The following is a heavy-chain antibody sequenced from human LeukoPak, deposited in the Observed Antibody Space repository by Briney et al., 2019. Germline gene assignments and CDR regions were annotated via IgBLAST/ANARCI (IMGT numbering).Heavy chain of an antibody. J-gene: IGHJ3*02. D-gene: IGHD6-13*01. CDR3: AIGRQQLKDAFDI. CDR1: GYTFTRYD. Sequence: ASVKVSCKASGYTFTRYDINWVRQATGQGLEWMGWMNPNSGNTGYAQKFQGRVTMTRNTSISTAYMELSSLRSEDTAVYYCAIGRQQLKDAFDIWGQGTMVTVSS. CDR2: MNPNSGNT. V-gene: IGHV1-8*01.